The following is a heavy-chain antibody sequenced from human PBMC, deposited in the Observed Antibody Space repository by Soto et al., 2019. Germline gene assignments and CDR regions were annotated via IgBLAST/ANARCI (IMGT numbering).Heavy chain of an antibody. D-gene: IGHD2-2*02. V-gene: IGHV1-46*01. J-gene: IGHJ6*02. CDR1: GYTFTSYY. Sequence: ASVKVSCKASGYTFTSYYMHWVRQAPGQGLEWMGIINPSGGSTSYAQKFQGRVTMTRDTSTSTVYMELSSLRSEDTAVYYCASIVVPAAITPYYYYYGMDVWGQGTTVTVSS. CDR2: INPSGGST. CDR3: ASIVVPAAITPYYYYYGMDV.